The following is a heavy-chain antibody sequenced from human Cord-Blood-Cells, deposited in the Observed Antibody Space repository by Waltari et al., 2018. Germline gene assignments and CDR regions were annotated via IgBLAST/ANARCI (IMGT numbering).Heavy chain of an antibody. D-gene: IGHD3-10*01. CDR3: ARTAVDGSGSYYFDY. Sequence: QVQLVQSGAEVKKPGSSVKVSCKASGGTFSSYAISWVRQAPGQGLEWMGGIIPIFGTANYAQKFQGRVTITADESTSTTYMELSSLRSEDTAVYYCARTAVDGSGSYYFDYWGQGTLVTVSS. CDR2: IIPIFGTA. CDR1: GGTFSSYA. J-gene: IGHJ4*02. V-gene: IGHV1-69*01.